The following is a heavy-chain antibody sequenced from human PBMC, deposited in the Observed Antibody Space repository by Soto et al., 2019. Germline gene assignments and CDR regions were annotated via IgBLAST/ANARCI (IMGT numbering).Heavy chain of an antibody. V-gene: IGHV4-39*07. J-gene: IGHJ6*02. D-gene: IGHD3-22*01. CDR2: IHHSGST. CDR3: ARTSYYDSSGYYNMDV. CDR1: GGSISSDSYY. Sequence: PSETLSLTCTVSGGSISSDSYYWGWIRQPPGKGLEWIGEIHHSGSTNYNPSLKSRVTMSIDKSKNQFSLKLTSVTAADTADYYCARTSYYDSSGYYNMDVWGQGTTVTVSS.